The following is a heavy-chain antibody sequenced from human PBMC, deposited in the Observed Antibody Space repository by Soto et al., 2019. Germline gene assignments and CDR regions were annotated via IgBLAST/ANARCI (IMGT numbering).Heavy chain of an antibody. Sequence: GGSLRLSCAASGFTFSSYAMHWVRQAPGKGLEWVAVISYDGSNKYYADSVKGRFTISRDNSKNTLYLQMNSLRAEDTAVYYCARDLYSSSWYRGRSDAFDIWGQGTMVTVSS. D-gene: IGHD6-13*01. CDR2: ISYDGSNK. J-gene: IGHJ3*02. CDR1: GFTFSSYA. V-gene: IGHV3-30-3*01. CDR3: ARDLYSSSWYRGRSDAFDI.